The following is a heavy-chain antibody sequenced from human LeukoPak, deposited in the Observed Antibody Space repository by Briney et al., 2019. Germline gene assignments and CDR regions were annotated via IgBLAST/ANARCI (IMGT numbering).Heavy chain of an antibody. Sequence: SSETLSLTCAVYGGSFSGYYWSWIRQPPGKGLEWIGEINHSGSTNYNPSLKSRVTISVDTSKNQFSLKLSSVTAADTAVYYCARGGGYCSSTSCYRPRFDPWGQGTLVTVSS. D-gene: IGHD2-2*02. V-gene: IGHV4-34*09. CDR1: GGSFSGYY. CDR2: INHSGST. J-gene: IGHJ5*02. CDR3: ARGGGYCSSTSCYRPRFDP.